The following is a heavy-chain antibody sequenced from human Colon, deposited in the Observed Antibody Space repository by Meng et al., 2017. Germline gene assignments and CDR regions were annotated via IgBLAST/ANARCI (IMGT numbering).Heavy chain of an antibody. Sequence: QVQLVQSGAAVKKPGASVKVPCTASGYTFTTYGISWMRQAPGQGLEWMGWISTYDDNTNYVEKFRGRVTMTTDTSTNTAYMELRSLRSDDTAVYYCARDNPGDYVWDYWGQGTLVTVSS. D-gene: IGHD4-17*01. J-gene: IGHJ4*02. CDR1: GYTFTTYG. CDR2: ISTYDDNT. CDR3: ARDNPGDYVWDY. V-gene: IGHV1-18*01.